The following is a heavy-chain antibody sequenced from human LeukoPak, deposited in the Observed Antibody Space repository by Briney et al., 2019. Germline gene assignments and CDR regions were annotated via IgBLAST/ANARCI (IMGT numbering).Heavy chain of an antibody. J-gene: IGHJ4*02. Sequence: PSETLSLTCTVSGGSTSSSNYYWGWIRQPPGKGLEWIGSMYYSGGTYYNPSLKSRVTISVDTSKNQFSLKLSSVTAADTAVYYCARWRNRGGYYFDYWGQGTLVTVSS. CDR2: MYYSGGT. V-gene: IGHV4-39*01. D-gene: IGHD7-27*01. CDR3: ARWRNRGGYYFDY. CDR1: GGSTSSSNYY.